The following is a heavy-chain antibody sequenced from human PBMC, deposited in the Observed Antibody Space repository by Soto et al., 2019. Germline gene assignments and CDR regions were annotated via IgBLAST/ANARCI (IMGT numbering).Heavy chain of an antibody. V-gene: IGHV4-34*01. Sequence: PSETLSLTCAVFNDSISEYYWSWIRQSPGKGLEWIGEINQSGRTNYNPSLRSRLTLSIDTSKNQFSLKLRSVNAADTAVYFCARQGVTRLSFDFWGQGSLVTVSS. D-gene: IGHD2-2*01. CDR2: INQSGRT. J-gene: IGHJ4*02. CDR3: ARQGVTRLSFDF. CDR1: NDSISEYY.